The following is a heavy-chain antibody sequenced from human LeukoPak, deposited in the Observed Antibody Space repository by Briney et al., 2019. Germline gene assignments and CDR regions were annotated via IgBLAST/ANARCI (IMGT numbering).Heavy chain of an antibody. CDR1: GFTFSSYG. CDR3: AREDCSGGRCWFDP. D-gene: IGHD2-15*01. Sequence: GGSLRLSCAASGFTFSSYGMHWVRQAPGKGLEWVAVIWYDGSNKYYADSVKGRFTISRDNYKNTLYMKMNSLRDEDTAVYYCAREDCSGGRCWFDPWGQGTLVTVSS. CDR2: IWYDGSNK. V-gene: IGHV3-33*01. J-gene: IGHJ5*02.